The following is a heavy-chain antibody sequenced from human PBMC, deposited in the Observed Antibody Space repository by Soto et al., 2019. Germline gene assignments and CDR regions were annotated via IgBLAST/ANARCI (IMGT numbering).Heavy chain of an antibody. Sequence: SETLSLTCTVSGGAINSGGFYWSWIRQLPGKGLEWIGYIHHSGVTYYNPSLKSRLTISVDTSRNQFSLKLSSVTAADTAVYYCARDLGVVVTSSGGAAFDIWGQGTMVTVSS. CDR3: ARDLGVVVTSSGGAAFDI. V-gene: IGHV4-31*03. J-gene: IGHJ3*02. CDR1: GGAINSGGFY. CDR2: IHHSGVT. D-gene: IGHD2-21*02.